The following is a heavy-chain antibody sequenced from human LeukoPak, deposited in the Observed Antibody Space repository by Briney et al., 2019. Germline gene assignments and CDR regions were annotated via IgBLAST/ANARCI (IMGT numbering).Heavy chain of an antibody. CDR3: ARSSLPGRYCSGGSCYPSWFDP. V-gene: IGHV4-34*01. CDR1: GGSFSGYY. D-gene: IGHD2-15*01. CDR2: INHSGGT. J-gene: IGHJ5*02. Sequence: PSETLSLTCAVYGGSFSGYYWSWLRQPPGKGLEWIGEINHSGGTNCNPSLKSRVTISVDTSKNQFSLKLSSVTAADTAVYYCARSSLPGRYCSGGSCYPSWFDPWGQGTLVTVSS.